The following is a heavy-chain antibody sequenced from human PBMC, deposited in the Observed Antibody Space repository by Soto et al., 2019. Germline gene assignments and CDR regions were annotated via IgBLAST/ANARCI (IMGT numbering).Heavy chain of an antibody. D-gene: IGHD6-13*01. CDR1: GGSISSSSYY. V-gene: IGHV4-39*01. Sequence: PSETLSLTCTVSGGSISSSSYYCGWIRQPPGKGLEWIGSIYYSGTTYYNPSLKSRVTISVDTSKNQFSLKLSSVTAADTAVYYCARTSSSWDAFDMWGQGTMVTVS. J-gene: IGHJ3*02. CDR3: ARTSSSWDAFDM. CDR2: IYYSGTT.